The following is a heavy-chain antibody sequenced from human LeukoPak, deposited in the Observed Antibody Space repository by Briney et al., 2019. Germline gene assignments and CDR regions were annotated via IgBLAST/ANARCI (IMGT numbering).Heavy chain of an antibody. CDR1: GGSISSYY. CDR3: ARVSAGGFWAQNYYYYMDV. D-gene: IGHD3-3*01. J-gene: IGHJ6*03. V-gene: IGHV4-4*07. CDR2: IYTSGNT. Sequence: SETLSLTCIVSGGSISSYYWSWIRQPAGKGLEWIGRIYTSGNTNYNPTLKSRVTISVDTSKNQFSLKLSSVTAADTAVYYCARVSAGGFWAQNYYYYMDVWGKGTTVTVSS.